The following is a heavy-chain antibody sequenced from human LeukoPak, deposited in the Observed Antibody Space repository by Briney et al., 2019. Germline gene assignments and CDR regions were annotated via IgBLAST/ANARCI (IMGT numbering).Heavy chain of an antibody. CDR2: ISSSGSTI. Sequence: GGTLRLSCAASGFTFSSYAMSWVRQAPGKGLEWVSAISSSGSTIYYADSVKGRFTISRDNAKNSLYLQMNSLRAEDTAVYYCARENYYYDSSGSDYWGQGTLVTVSS. D-gene: IGHD3-22*01. V-gene: IGHV3-21*04. CDR1: GFTFSSYA. CDR3: ARENYYYDSSGSDY. J-gene: IGHJ4*02.